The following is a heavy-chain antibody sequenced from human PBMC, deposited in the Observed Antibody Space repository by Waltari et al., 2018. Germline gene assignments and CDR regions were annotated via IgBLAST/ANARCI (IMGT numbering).Heavy chain of an antibody. Sequence: QVQLVQSGAEVKKPGASVKVSCKASGYTFTGYYMHWVRQAPGQGLEWMGRINPNSGGTNYAQKFQGRVTMTRDTSISTAYMELSRLRSDDTAVYYCACLVGDFWSGYYVGSYWGQGTLVTVSS. CDR1: GYTFTGYY. V-gene: IGHV1-2*06. CDR3: ACLVGDFWSGYYVGSY. D-gene: IGHD3-3*01. J-gene: IGHJ4*02. CDR2: INPNSGGT.